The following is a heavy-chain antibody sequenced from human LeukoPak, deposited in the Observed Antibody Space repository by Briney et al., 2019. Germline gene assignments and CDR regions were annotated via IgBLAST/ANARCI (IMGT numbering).Heavy chain of an antibody. CDR2: ISPSGGST. CDR3: ARDYNDYVWGSYRYAY. J-gene: IGHJ4*02. D-gene: IGHD3-16*02. V-gene: IGHV1-46*01. CDR1: GYTFTGYY. Sequence: ASVKVSCKASGYTFTGYYMHWVRQAPGQGPEWMGVISPSGGSTTYAQKLQGRVTMTTDTSTSTAYMELRSLRSDDTAVYYCARDYNDYVWGSYRYAYWGQGTLVTVSS.